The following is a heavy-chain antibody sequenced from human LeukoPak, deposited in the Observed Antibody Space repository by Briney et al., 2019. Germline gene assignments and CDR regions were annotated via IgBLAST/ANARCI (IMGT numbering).Heavy chain of an antibody. D-gene: IGHD6-13*01. CDR3: ARDTRIAAAEYSFDY. CDR2: IIPIFGTA. V-gene: IGHV1-69*13. Sequence: SVKVSCKASGGTFSSYAISWVRQAPGQGLEWMGGIIPIFGTANYAQKFQDRVTITADESTSTAYMELSSLRSEDTAVYYCARDTRIAAAEYSFDYWGQGTLVTVSS. CDR1: GGTFSSYA. J-gene: IGHJ4*02.